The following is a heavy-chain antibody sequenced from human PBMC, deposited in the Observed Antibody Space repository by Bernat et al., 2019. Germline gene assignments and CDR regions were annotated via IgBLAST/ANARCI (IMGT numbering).Heavy chain of an antibody. Sequence: EVQLVESGGGLVQPGGSLRLSCVASGFSFSTYWMHWVRQLPGKGLVWVSRITRDGSSTTYADPVKGRFTISRDNAKNTLYLQMNSLRAEDTAVYYCARISPSYYYYGLDVWGQGTTVTVSS. CDR3: ARISPSYYYYGLDV. CDR1: GFSFSTYW. CDR2: ITRDGSST. J-gene: IGHJ6*02. V-gene: IGHV3-74*01.